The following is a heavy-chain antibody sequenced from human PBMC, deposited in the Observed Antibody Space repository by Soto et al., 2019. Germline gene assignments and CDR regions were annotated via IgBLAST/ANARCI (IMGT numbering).Heavy chain of an antibody. V-gene: IGHV1-69*13. CDR3: ARDPIEMATIKGNWFDP. CDR2: IIPIFGTA. CDR1: GGTFSSYA. Sequence: ASVKVSCKASGGTFSSYAISWVRQAPGQGLEWMGGIIPIFGTANYAQKFQGRVTITADESTSTAYMELSSLRSEDTAVYYCARDPIEMATIKGNWFDPWGQGTLVTVSS. J-gene: IGHJ5*02. D-gene: IGHD5-12*01.